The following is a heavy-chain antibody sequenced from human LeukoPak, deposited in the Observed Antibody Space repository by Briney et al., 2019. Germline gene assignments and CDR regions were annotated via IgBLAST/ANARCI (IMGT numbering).Heavy chain of an antibody. CDR1: GFTFSSYS. CDR3: ARGDYSNYPWNY. Sequence: GSLRLSCAASGFTFSSYSMNWVRQAPGKGLEWVSYISSSSSTIYYADSVKGRFTISRDNAKNSLYLQLNSLRAEDTAVYYCARGDYSNYPWNYWGQGTLVTVSS. CDR2: ISSSSSTI. J-gene: IGHJ4*02. V-gene: IGHV3-48*01. D-gene: IGHD4-11*01.